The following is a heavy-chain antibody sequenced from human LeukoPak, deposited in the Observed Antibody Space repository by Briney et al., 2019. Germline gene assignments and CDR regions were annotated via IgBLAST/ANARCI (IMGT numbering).Heavy chain of an antibody. Sequence: GSLRLSCAASGFTFSSYAMHWVRQASGKGLEWVAVISYDGSNKYYADSVKGRFTISRDNSKNTLYLQMNSLRAEDTAVYYCARDRASSGPLTYYFDYWGQGTLVTVSS. J-gene: IGHJ4*02. CDR2: ISYDGSNK. V-gene: IGHV3-30-3*01. D-gene: IGHD6-19*01. CDR1: GFTFSSYA. CDR3: ARDRASSGPLTYYFDY.